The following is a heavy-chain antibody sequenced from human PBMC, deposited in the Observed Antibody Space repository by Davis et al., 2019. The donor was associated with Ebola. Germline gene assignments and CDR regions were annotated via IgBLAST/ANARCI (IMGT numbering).Heavy chain of an antibody. CDR1: GFTFSSFA. V-gene: IGHV3-23*01. D-gene: IGHD2-2*01. Sequence: GESLKISCTASGFTFSSFAMTWVRQAPGRGLEWVSTTNYYGEDYADSVKGRFTISRDDSKSALFLQMNNLRVEDTAVYYCARAAVSASKSWFDPWGQGTLVTVSS. CDR3: ARAAVSASKSWFDP. CDR2: TNYYGE. J-gene: IGHJ5*02.